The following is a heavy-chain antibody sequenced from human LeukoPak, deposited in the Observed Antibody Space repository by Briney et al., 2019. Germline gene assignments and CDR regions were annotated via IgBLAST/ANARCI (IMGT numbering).Heavy chain of an antibody. J-gene: IGHJ4*02. V-gene: IGHV1-2*02. D-gene: IGHD3-3*01. CDR3: ARDSDGIRFLEWLSPRALFDY. CDR1: GYTFTGYY. CDR2: INPNSGGT. Sequence: GASVKVSCKASGYTFTGYYMHWVRQAPGQGPEWMGWINPNSGGTNYAQKFQGRVTMTRDTSISTAYMELSRLRSDDTAVYYCARDSDGIRFLEWLSPRALFDYWGQGTLVTVSS.